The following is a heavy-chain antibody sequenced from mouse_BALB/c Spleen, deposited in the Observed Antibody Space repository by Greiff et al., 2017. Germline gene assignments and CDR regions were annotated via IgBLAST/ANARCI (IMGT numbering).Heavy chain of an antibody. V-gene: IGHV2-2*02. CDR3: ARKPLRPPYAMDY. CDR1: GFSLTSYG. CDR2: IWSGGST. Sequence: VKVEESGPGLVQPSQSLSITCTVSGFSLTSYGVHWVRQSPGKGLEWLGVIWSGGSTDYNAAFISRLSISKDNSKSQVFFKMNSLQANDTAIYYCARKPLRPPYAMDYWGQGTSVTVSS. D-gene: IGHD1-2*01. J-gene: IGHJ4*01.